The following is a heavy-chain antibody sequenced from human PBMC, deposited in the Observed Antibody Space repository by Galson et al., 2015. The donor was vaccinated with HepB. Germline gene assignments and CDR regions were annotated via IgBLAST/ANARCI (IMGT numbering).Heavy chain of an antibody. V-gene: IGHV3-15*01. Sequence: SLRLSCAGSGFTFRNAWMSWVRQAPGKGLEWVGRIKSTTDGGTAEYAAPVRGRFTISRDDSTSTVYLQVNSLKTEDTAVYYGLYYYDSSGYGTYFDYWGQGTLVTVSS. CDR1: GFTFRNAW. J-gene: IGHJ4*02. CDR3: LYYYDSSGYGTYFDY. CDR2: IKSTTDGGTA. D-gene: IGHD3-22*01.